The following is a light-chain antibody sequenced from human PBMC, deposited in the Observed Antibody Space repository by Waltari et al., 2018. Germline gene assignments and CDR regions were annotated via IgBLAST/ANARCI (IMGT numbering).Light chain of an antibody. V-gene: IGLV2-11*01. CDR2: NVY. J-gene: IGLJ1*01. Sequence: QSALTQPRSVSGSLGQSVTIPCAGSSDGVGGFNYVTWYQQYPGKAPKLIMYNVYRRPSGVPLRFSGSKSGNTASLTVSGLQAEDEADYYCCSYSTTYPEVFGSGTKVTVV. CDR3: CSYSTTYPEV. CDR1: SDGVGGFNY.